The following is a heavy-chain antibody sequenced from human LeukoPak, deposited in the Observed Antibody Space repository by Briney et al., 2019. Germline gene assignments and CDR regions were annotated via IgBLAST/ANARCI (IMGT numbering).Heavy chain of an antibody. V-gene: IGHV1-69*05. CDR1: GGTFSSYA. CDR3: ATSREMATVDY. CDR2: IIPIFGTA. J-gene: IGHJ4*02. D-gene: IGHD5-24*01. Sequence: SVKVSCKASGGTFSSYASSWVRQAPGQGLEWMGRIIPIFGTANYAQKFQGRVTITTDESTSTAYMELSSLRSEDTAVYYCATSREMATVDYWGQGTLVTVSS.